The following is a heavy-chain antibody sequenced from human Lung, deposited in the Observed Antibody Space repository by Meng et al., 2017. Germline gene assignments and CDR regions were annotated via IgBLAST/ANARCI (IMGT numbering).Heavy chain of an antibody. J-gene: IGHJ4*02. Sequence: QGQLQRWGAGLLKPSETLLLTWVFSGGSFSDYYWSWIRQPPGKGLEWIGEINHSGSTNYNPSLESRATISVDTSQNNLSLKLSSVTAADSAVYYCARGPTTMTHDFDYWGQGTLVTVSS. CDR1: GGSFSDYY. V-gene: IGHV4-34*01. D-gene: IGHD4-17*01. CDR2: INHSGST. CDR3: ARGPTTMTHDFDY.